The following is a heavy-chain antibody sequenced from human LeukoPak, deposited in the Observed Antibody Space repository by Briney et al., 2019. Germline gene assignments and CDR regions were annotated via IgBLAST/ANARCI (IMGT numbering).Heavy chain of an antibody. V-gene: IGHV3-23*01. J-gene: IGHJ6*03. Sequence: GGTLRLSCAGSGFPFSSHGMNWVRQAPGKGLEWVSGISPGGGPTYYADSVKGRFTISRDNYKNSLYLQMNSLRAEDTAVYYCAKGSGYSNHLRYYYYMDVWGKGTTVAVSS. D-gene: IGHD4-11*01. CDR3: AKGSGYSNHLRYYYYMDV. CDR2: ISPGGGPT. CDR1: GFPFSSHG.